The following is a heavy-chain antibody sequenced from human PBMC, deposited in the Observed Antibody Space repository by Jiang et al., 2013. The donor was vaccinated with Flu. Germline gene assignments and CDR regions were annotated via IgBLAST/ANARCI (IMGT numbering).Heavy chain of an antibody. CDR1: GGSISSSSYY. V-gene: IGHV4-39*01. J-gene: IGHJ6*02. CDR2: IYYSGST. CDR3: ARNQQDYYYYGMDV. Sequence: VKPSETLSLTCTVSGGSISSSSYYWGWIRQPPGKGLEWIGSIYYSGSTYYNPSLKSRVTISVDTSKNQFSLKLSSVTATDTAVYYCARNQQDYYYYGMDVWGQGTTVTVSS. D-gene: IGHD2-2*01.